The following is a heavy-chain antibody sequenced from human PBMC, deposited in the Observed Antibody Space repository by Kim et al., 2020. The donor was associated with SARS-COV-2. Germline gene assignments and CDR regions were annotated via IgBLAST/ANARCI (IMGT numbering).Heavy chain of an antibody. V-gene: IGHV3-33*01. CDR1: GFAMSSYG. D-gene: IGHD3-9*01. CDR3: ARDYAGYFKGLDV. J-gene: IGHJ6*02. Sequence: GGSLRLSCAASGFAMSSYGMHWVRQAPGKGLEWVSLIWYDGGNKYYAYSVKGRFTISRDNSKNTLYLQMNRLRAEDTAVYYCARDYAGYFKGLDVWGQGT. CDR2: IWYDGGNK.